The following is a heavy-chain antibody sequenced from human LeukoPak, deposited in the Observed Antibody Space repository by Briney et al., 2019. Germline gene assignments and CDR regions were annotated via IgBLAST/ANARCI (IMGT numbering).Heavy chain of an antibody. V-gene: IGHV3-9*01. CDR2: ISWNSGSI. Sequence: GGSLTLSCAPSRFTFADYAMHWVRQAPGKGLAWVSGISWNSGSIGYADSVKGRFTISRDNAKNSLYLQMNSLRAEDTALYYCAVDIWAAYWGQGTLVTVSS. CDR3: AVDIWAAY. J-gene: IGHJ4*02. CDR1: RFTFADYA. D-gene: IGHD3-9*01.